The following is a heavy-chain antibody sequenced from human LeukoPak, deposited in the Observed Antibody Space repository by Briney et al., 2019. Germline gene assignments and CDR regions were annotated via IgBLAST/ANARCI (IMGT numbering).Heavy chain of an antibody. CDR2: IVVGSGNT. CDR1: GFTFSNSA. CDR3: TSDPTFYSGRYCFDY. V-gene: IGHV1-58*01. D-gene: IGHD1-26*01. Sequence: ASVKVSCKASGFTFSNSAVQWVRQARGQRLEWIGWIVVGSGNTNYAQKFQERVTITRDMSTSTAYMELSGLRSEDTAVYYCTSDPTFYSGRYCFDYWGQGTLVTVSS. J-gene: IGHJ4*02.